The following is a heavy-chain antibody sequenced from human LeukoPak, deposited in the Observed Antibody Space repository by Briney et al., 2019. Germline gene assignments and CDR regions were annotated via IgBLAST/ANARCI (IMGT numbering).Heavy chain of an antibody. Sequence: SETLSLTCAVYGGSFSGYYWSWIRQPPGKGLEWIGEINHSGSTNYNPSLKSRVTISVDMSKNQFSLKLSSVTAADTAVYYCATYYYDSSGYFDYWGQGTLVTVSS. D-gene: IGHD3-22*01. V-gene: IGHV4-34*01. J-gene: IGHJ4*02. CDR3: ATYYYDSSGYFDY. CDR1: GGSFSGYY. CDR2: INHSGST.